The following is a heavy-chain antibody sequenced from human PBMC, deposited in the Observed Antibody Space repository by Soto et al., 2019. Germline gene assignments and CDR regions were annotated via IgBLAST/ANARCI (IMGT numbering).Heavy chain of an antibody. CDR2: INHSGST. CDR1: GGSFSGYY. D-gene: IGHD3-3*01. V-gene: IGHV4-34*01. Sequence: QVQLQQWGAGLLKPSETLSLTCAVYGGSFSGYYWSWIRQPPGTGLEWIGEINHSGSTNYNPSLKSRVTISVDTSKNQFSLKLSSVSAADTAVYYCARGRGITIFGVVIMKNWFDPWGQGTLVTVSS. J-gene: IGHJ5*02. CDR3: ARGRGITIFGVVIMKNWFDP.